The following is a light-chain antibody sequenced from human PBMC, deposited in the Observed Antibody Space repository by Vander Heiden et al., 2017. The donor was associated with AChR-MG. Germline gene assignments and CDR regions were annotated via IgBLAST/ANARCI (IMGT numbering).Light chain of an antibody. CDR3: QQAYSFPVT. Sequence: DIQMTQSPSSVSASVGDTVTITCRASQDISSWLAWYQQKPGNAPKLLIYVASSLQSGVPSRFSGSGSGTDFTLTIRSLQPEDFATYYCQQAYSFPVTFGQGTKVEIK. V-gene: IGKV1-12*01. CDR2: VAS. CDR1: QDISSW. J-gene: IGKJ2*01.